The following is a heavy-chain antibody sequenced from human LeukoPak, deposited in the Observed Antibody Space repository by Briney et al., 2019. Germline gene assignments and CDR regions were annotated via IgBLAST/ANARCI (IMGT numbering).Heavy chain of an antibody. D-gene: IGHD1-7*01. V-gene: IGHV3-7*01. CDR1: GFTFSSYW. CDR3: AKVLHRGTGTLDY. J-gene: IGHJ4*02. Sequence: GGSLRLSCAASGFTFSSYWMSWVRQAPGKGLEWVANIKQDGSEKYYVDSVKGRFTISRDNAKNSLSLQMNSLRAEDTAVYYCAKVLHRGTGTLDYWGQGTLVTVSS. CDR2: IKQDGSEK.